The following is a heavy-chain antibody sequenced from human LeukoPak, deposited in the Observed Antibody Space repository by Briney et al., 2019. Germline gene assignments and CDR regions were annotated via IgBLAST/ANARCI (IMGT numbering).Heavy chain of an antibody. D-gene: IGHD3-10*01. J-gene: IGHJ6*03. CDR2: ISYDGSNK. CDR3: ANSASDYYMDV. Sequence: QPGRSLRLSCAASGFTFSTYAMHWVRQAPGKGLEWVAVISYDGSNKYYADSVKGRFTISRDNSKNTLYLQMNSLRAEDTAVYYCANSASDYYMDVWGKGTTVTVSS. V-gene: IGHV3-30-3*01. CDR1: GFTFSTYA.